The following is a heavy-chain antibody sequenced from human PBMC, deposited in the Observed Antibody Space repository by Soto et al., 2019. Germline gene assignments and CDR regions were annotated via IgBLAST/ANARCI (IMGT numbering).Heavy chain of an antibody. V-gene: IGHV3-74*01. CDR3: ARDEPPRYSSSWNSPGHV. D-gene: IGHD6-13*01. CDR1: GFTFSSYW. J-gene: IGHJ6*02. Sequence: GGSLGLSCAASGFTFSSYWMHWVRQAPGKGLVWVSRINSDGSSTSYADSVKGRFTISRDNAKNTLYLQMNSLRAEDMAVYYCARDEPPRYSSSWNSPGHVWGQGTTVTVSS. CDR2: INSDGSST.